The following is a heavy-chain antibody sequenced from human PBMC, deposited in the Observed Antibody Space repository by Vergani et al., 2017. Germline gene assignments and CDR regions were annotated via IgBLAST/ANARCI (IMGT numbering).Heavy chain of an antibody. CDR3: ASSQGDYWYFDL. D-gene: IGHD2-21*01. J-gene: IGHJ2*01. CDR2: IHNRGKT. V-gene: IGHV4-38-2*01. CDR1: GYSIGSGFY. Sequence: QVRLEESGPGLVKPSETLSLTCSVSGYSIGSGFYWAWIRQSPGEGLQWLTSIHNRGKTYHNPSLKSRVSASLDTSNNRFPLNLTSVTATDPAVYYCASSQGDYWYFDLWGPGSLVTVSS.